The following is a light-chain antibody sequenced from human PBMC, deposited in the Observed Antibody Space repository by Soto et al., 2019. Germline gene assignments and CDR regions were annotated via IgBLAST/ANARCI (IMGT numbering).Light chain of an antibody. CDR1: QSVSTY. CDR2: GSS. J-gene: IGKJ1*01. Sequence: IQVTPSPSYLSASVGDRGPSTCRAGQSVSTYLNWYQKKPDKAPKLLIYGSSRLQTGVPSRFSGSGSGTDFTLTISSVQPEDFATYFCQHTYRTPWTFGQGTKVDI. CDR3: QHTYRTPWT. V-gene: IGKV1-39*01.